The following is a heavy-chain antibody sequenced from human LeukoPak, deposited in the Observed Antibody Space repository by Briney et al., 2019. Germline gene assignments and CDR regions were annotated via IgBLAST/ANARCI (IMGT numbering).Heavy chain of an antibody. Sequence: GASVKVSCKASGYTFTGYYMHWVRQVPGQGLEWMGWINPNSGGTKYAQKFQGRVTMTRDTSISIAYMELSRLRSDDTAVYYCATASHTTGTTTDYFDYWGQGTLVTVSS. J-gene: IGHJ4*02. CDR2: INPNSGGT. D-gene: IGHD1-1*01. CDR3: ATASHTTGTTTDYFDY. CDR1: GYTFTGYY. V-gene: IGHV1-2*02.